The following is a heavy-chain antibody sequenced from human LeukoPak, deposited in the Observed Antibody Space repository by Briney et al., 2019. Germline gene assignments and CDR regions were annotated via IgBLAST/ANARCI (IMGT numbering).Heavy chain of an antibody. CDR1: GFTFDDYA. V-gene: IGHV3-9*01. CDR3: AKVPTYLNILTGFPFDV. Sequence: GGSLRLSCAASGFTFDDYAMHWVRQAPGKGLEWVSGISWNSGSIGYADSVKGRFTISRDNSENTLYLQMNSVRADDAALYYCAKVPTYLNILTGFPFDVWGQGTMVTVSS. J-gene: IGHJ3*01. CDR2: ISWNSGSI. D-gene: IGHD3-9*01.